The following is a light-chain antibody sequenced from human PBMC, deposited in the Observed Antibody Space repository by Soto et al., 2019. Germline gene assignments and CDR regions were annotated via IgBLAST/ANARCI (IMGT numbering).Light chain of an antibody. Sequence: IVLTHSPAPLYPPPLERVTLSCTARQSVISSYLAWYQQKPGQAPRLLIYGGTSRATGIPDRFSGSGSGTDFTLTISRLEPEDFAVYYCQQYGSSPPLSFGGGTKVDIK. V-gene: IGKV3-20*01. J-gene: IGKJ4*01. CDR1: QSVISSY. CDR2: GGT. CDR3: QQYGSSPPLS.